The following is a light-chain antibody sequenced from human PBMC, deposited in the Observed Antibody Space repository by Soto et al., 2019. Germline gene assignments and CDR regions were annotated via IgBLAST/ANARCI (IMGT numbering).Light chain of an antibody. J-gene: IGKJ1*01. CDR2: EAS. CDR3: QQRRNWPPT. V-gene: IGKV3-11*01. Sequence: EIVLTQSPATLSLSPGERAPLSCRASQSVNNFLAWYQQRPGQAPRLLMYEASNRATGVPARFSGSGSGTDFTLTISSLEPEDFAIYYCQQRRNWPPTFGQGTKVDI. CDR1: QSVNNF.